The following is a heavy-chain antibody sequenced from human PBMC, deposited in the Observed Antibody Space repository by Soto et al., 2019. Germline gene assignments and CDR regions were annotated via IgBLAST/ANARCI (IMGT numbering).Heavy chain of an antibody. D-gene: IGHD1-1*01. CDR2: IYANGQT. Sequence: PSETRALTCTVSGGSVSSGSYDWKWIRQTPGKGLEWIGRIYANGQTKYNPSLESRVTMSVDTSKHQFSLRLNSVSAADTAVYYCARSPSTTTIGTFDIWGQGRMVTVSS. CDR3: ARSPSTTTIGTFDI. V-gene: IGHV4-61*01. J-gene: IGHJ3*02. CDR1: GGSVSSGSYD.